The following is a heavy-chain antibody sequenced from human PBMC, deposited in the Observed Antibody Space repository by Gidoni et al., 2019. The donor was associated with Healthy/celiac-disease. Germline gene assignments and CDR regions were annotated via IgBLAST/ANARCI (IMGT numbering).Heavy chain of an antibody. Sequence: EVQLVESGGGLVKPGGSLRLSCAASGFTFSSYSMNLVRQAPGKGLGWVSSISSSSSYIYYADSVKGRFTISRDNAKNSLYLQMNSLRAEDTAVYYCARDKSVVVPATADGYYYGMDVWGQGTTVTVSS. CDR3: ARDKSVVVPATADGYYYGMDV. D-gene: IGHD2-2*01. V-gene: IGHV3-21*01. J-gene: IGHJ6*02. CDR1: GFTFSSYS. CDR2: ISSSSSYI.